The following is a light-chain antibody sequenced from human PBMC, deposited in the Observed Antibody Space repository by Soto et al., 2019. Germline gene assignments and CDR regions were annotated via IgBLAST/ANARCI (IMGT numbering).Light chain of an antibody. CDR3: QQYGTSPPKT. J-gene: IGKJ2*01. Sequence: ETVLTQSPGTLSLSPGDRATLSCRASQSVSSSYLAWYQQKPGQAPRLLIYGASSRATGIPDRFSGSGSGTDFTLTISRLEPEDFAVYYCQQYGTSPPKTFGQGTKLEI. V-gene: IGKV3-20*01. CDR2: GAS. CDR1: QSVSSSY.